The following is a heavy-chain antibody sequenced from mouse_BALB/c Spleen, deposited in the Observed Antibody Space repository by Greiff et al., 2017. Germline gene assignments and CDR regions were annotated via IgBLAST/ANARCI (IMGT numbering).Heavy chain of an antibody. CDR1: GYSFTGYT. D-gene: IGHD1-1*01. J-gene: IGHJ4*01. CDR3: ARFDYYGSSLYAMDY. V-gene: IGHV1-18*01. Sequence: DVKLVESGPELVKPGASMKISCKASGYSFTGYTMNWVKQSHGKNLEWIGLINPYNGGTSYNQKFKGKATLTVDKSSSTAYMELLSLTSEDSAVYYCARFDYYGSSLYAMDYWGQGTSVTVSS. CDR2: INPYNGGT.